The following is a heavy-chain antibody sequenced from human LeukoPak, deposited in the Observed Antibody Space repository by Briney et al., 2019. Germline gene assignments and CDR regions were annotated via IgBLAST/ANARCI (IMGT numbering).Heavy chain of an antibody. CDR3: ARDSGAEQGPIDY. CDR2: ISYDGSNK. J-gene: IGHJ4*02. CDR1: GSTFSGYP. Sequence: PGGSLRLSCAASGSTFSGYPAHWVRQTAGKGLEWVAVISYDGSNKYYADSVKGRFTISRDNSKNTLYLQMNSLRAEDTAVYYCARDSGAEQGPIDYWGQGTLVTVSS. D-gene: IGHD3-10*01. V-gene: IGHV3-30-3*01.